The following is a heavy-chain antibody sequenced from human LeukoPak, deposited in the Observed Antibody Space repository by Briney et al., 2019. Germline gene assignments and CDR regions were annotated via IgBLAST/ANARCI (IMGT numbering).Heavy chain of an antibody. CDR1: GFTFSSYA. Sequence: PGGSLRLSCAASGFTFSSYAMHWVRQAPGKGLEWVAVISYDGSNKYYADSVKGRFTISRDNSKNTLYLQMNSLRAEDTAVYYCARGGYDFWSGYNPSEYFQHWGQGTLVTVSS. V-gene: IGHV3-30-3*01. CDR3: ARGGYDFWSGYNPSEYFQH. J-gene: IGHJ1*01. CDR2: ISYDGSNK. D-gene: IGHD3-3*01.